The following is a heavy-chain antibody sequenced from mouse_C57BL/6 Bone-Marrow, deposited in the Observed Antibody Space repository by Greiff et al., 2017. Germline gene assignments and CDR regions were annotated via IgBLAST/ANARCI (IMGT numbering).Heavy chain of an antibody. CDR3: ARNSNYYYAMDY. D-gene: IGHD2-5*01. V-gene: IGHV3-1*01. CDR2: ISYSGST. Sequence: EVQLQQSGPGMVKPSQSLSLTCTVTGYSITSGYDWHWIRHFPGNKLEWMGYISYSGSTNYNPSLKSRISITHDTSKNHFFLKLNSVTTEDTATYYCARNSNYYYAMDYWGQGTSVTVSS. J-gene: IGHJ4*01. CDR1: GYSITSGYD.